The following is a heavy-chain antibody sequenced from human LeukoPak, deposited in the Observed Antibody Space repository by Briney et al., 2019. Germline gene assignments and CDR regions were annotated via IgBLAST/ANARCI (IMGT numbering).Heavy chain of an antibody. CDR2: FDPEDGET. CDR1: GYTLTELS. D-gene: IGHD3-3*01. Sequence: ASVKVSCKVSGYTLTELSMHWVRQAPGKGLEWMGGFDPEDGETIYAQKFQGRVTMTEDTSTDTAYMELSSLRSEDTAVYYCATFYCDFWSGYYRQRGDYWGQGTLSPSPQ. CDR3: ATFYCDFWSGYYRQRGDY. J-gene: IGHJ4*02. V-gene: IGHV1-24*01.